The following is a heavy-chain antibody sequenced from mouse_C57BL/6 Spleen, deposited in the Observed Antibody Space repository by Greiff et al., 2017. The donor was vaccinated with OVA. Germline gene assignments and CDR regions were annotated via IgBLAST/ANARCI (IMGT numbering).Heavy chain of an antibody. Sequence: VQLVESGAELAKPGASVKLSCKASGYTFTSYWMHWVKQRPGQGLEWIGYINPSSGYTKYNQKFKDKATLTADKSSSTAYMQLSSLTYEESAVYYCAREFITTVDGYAMDYWGQGTSVTVSS. D-gene: IGHD1-1*01. CDR3: AREFITTVDGYAMDY. J-gene: IGHJ4*01. CDR2: INPSSGYT. CDR1: GYTFTSYW. V-gene: IGHV1-7*01.